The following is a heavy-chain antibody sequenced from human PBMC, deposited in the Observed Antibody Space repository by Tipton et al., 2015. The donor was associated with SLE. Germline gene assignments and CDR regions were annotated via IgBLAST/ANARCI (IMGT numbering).Heavy chain of an antibody. D-gene: IGHD2-15*01. CDR1: GDSTNTYH. CDR2: FYKGGST. V-gene: IGHV4-59*01. J-gene: IGHJ2*01. CDR3: VTGISRTTFASRCRGGRCSSYYFDV. Sequence: TLSLTCSVSGDSTNTYHWSWIRQPPGKGLEWIGNFYKGGSTDYNRSLQSRVALSLDSSQNHFSLKLTSVTAADTAVYYCVTGISRTTFASRCRGGRCSSYYFDVWGRGTLVTVSS.